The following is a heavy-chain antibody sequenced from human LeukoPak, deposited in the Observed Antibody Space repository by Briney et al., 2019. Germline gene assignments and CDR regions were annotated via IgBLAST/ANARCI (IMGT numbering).Heavy chain of an antibody. J-gene: IGHJ4*02. V-gene: IGHV1-18*01. CDR1: GYTFTSYG. CDR2: ISAYNGNT. CDR3: ARVLGKIAVAGTVFDY. D-gene: IGHD6-19*01. Sequence: GASVKVSCKASGYTFTSYGISWVRQAPGQGLEWMGWISAYNGNTNYAQKLQGRVTMTTDTSTSTAYMELRSLRSDDTAVYYCARVLGKIAVAGTVFDYWGQGTLVTVSS.